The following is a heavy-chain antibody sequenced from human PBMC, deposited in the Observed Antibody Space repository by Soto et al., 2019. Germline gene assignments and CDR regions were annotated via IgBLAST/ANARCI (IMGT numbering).Heavy chain of an antibody. Sequence: ASVKVSCKASGYTFTSYCISWVRQAPGQGLEWMGWISAYNGNTNYAQKLQGRVTMTTDTSASTAYMELRSLRSDDTAVYYCARDYGGSSGPYDAFDIWGQGTMVTVSS. D-gene: IGHD3-22*01. CDR3: ARDYGGSSGPYDAFDI. CDR2: ISAYNGNT. V-gene: IGHV1-18*01. J-gene: IGHJ3*02. CDR1: GYTFTSYC.